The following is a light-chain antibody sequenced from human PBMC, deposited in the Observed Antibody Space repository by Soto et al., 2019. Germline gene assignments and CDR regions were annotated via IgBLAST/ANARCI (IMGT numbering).Light chain of an antibody. Sequence: EIVLTQSPGTLSLSPGERGTLSCRASQSVSSSYLAWYQQKPGQAPRLLIYGASSRAPGIPDRFRGSGSGTDFTLTISRLEPEDFAVYYCQQYGSSFTFGPGTKVDIK. CDR1: QSVSSSY. V-gene: IGKV3-20*01. J-gene: IGKJ3*01. CDR2: GAS. CDR3: QQYGSSFT.